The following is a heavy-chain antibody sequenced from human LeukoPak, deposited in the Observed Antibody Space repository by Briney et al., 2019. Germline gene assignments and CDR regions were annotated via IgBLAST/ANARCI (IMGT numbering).Heavy chain of an antibody. V-gene: IGHV3-9*01. D-gene: IGHD2-2*02. CDR3: ARGREDGDQLLYGGSHDAFDI. Sequence: PGGSLRLSCAASGFTFDDYAMHWVRQASGKGLEWVSGISWNSGSIGYADSVKGRFTISRDNAKNSLYLQMNSLRAEDTAIYYCARGREDGDQLLYGGSHDAFDIWGQGTKVTVSS. CDR2: ISWNSGSI. CDR1: GFTFDDYA. J-gene: IGHJ3*02.